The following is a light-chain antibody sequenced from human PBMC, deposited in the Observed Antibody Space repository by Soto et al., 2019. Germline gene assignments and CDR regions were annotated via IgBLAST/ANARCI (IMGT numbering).Light chain of an antibody. V-gene: IGLV1-40*01. CDR1: SSNIGAGYD. CDR3: QSYDSSLSGSEDVV. Sequence: QAVVTQPPSVSGAPGQRVTISCTGSSSNIGAGYDVHWYQQLPGTAPKLLIYGNSNRPSGVPDRFSGSKSGTSASLAITGLQAEDEADYYCQSYDSSLSGSEDVVFGGGTKLTVL. CDR2: GNS. J-gene: IGLJ2*01.